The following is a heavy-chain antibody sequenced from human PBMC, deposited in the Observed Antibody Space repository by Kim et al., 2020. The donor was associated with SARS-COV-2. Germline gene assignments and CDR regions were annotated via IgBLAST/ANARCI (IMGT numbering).Heavy chain of an antibody. V-gene: IGHV3-23*01. J-gene: IGHJ4*02. D-gene: IGHD6-19*01. CDR3: AKDQSKYSSGSGGGFDY. Sequence: VKARFTIARDNSKNTLYLQMNSLRAEDMAVYDCAKDQSKYSSGSGGGFDYWGQGTLVTVSS.